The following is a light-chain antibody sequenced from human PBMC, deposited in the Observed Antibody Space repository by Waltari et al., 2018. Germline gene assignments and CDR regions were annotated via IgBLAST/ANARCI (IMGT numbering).Light chain of an antibody. Sequence: EIVLTQSPATLSLSPGERATLSCRASQSVNRNLAWYQQKPGQAPRLLVYDASDRATGSPARFSGSGSGTDFTLTISSLEPEDFAVYYCQQRSNGLTFGGGTKVEFK. CDR1: QSVNRN. J-gene: IGKJ4*01. CDR3: QQRSNGLT. V-gene: IGKV3-11*01. CDR2: DAS.